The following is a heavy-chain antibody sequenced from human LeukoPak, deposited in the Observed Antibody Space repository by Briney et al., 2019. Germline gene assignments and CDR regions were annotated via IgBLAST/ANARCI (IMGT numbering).Heavy chain of an antibody. D-gene: IGHD2-2*01. J-gene: IGHJ3*02. CDR3: AKDFNVVVPAAGDAFDI. CDR2: ISGSGGST. CDR1: GFTFSNYP. Sequence: GGSLRLPCAASGFTFSNYPMSWVRQAPGKGLEWVSAISGSGGSTYYADSVKGRFTISRDNSKNTLYLQMNSLRAEDTAVYYCAKDFNVVVPAAGDAFDIWGQGTMVTVSS. V-gene: IGHV3-23*01.